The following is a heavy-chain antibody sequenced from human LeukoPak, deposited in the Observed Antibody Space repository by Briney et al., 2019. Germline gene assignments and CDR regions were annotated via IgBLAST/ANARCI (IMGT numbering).Heavy chain of an antibody. CDR1: GGSISSYY. J-gene: IGHJ2*01. CDR3: ARDRSIAARPDTWYFDL. D-gene: IGHD6-6*01. CDR2: IYYSGST. V-gene: IGHV4-59*01. Sequence: PSETLSLTCTVSGGSISSYYWSWIRQPPGKGLEWIGYIYYSGSTNYNPSLKSRVTISVDTSKNQFSLKLSSVIAADTAVYYCARDRSIAARPDTWYFDLWGRGTLVTASS.